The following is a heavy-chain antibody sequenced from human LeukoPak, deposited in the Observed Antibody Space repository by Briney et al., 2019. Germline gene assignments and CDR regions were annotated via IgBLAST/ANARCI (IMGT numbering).Heavy chain of an antibody. V-gene: IGHV3-23*01. CDR2: ISGSGVST. CDR1: GCTFSSYA. J-gene: IGHJ4*02. D-gene: IGHD6-19*01. Sequence: GGSLRLSCAASGCTFSSYAMSWVRQSPGKGLEWVSAISGSGVSTYYADSVKGRFTISRDNSKNTLYLQMNSLRAEDTAVYYCAKESPFSSGLPLDYWGQGTLVTVSS. CDR3: AKESPFSSGLPLDY.